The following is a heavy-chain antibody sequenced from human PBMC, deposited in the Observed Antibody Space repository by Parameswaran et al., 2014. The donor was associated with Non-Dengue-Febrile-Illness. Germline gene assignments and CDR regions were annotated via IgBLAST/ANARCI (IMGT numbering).Heavy chain of an antibody. Sequence: GGSLRLSCAASGFTFSSYALSWVRQAPGKGLEWVSAISGSGGSTYYADSVKGRFTISRDNSKNTLYLQMNSLRAEDTAVYYCARASGYGRYYFDYWGQGTLVTVSS. CDR1: GFTFSSYA. CDR3: ARASGYGRYYFDY. V-gene: IGHV3-23*01. CDR2: ISGSGGST. J-gene: IGHJ4*02. D-gene: IGHD5-12*01.